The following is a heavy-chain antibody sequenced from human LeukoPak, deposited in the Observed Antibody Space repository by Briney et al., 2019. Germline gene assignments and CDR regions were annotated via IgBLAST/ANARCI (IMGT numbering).Heavy chain of an antibody. D-gene: IGHD6-6*01. V-gene: IGHV4-39*07. CDR3: ARGMYSSSRSFDY. CDR1: GGSISSGGYY. J-gene: IGHJ4*02. CDR2: VNHSGST. Sequence: SETLSLTCTVSGGSISSGGYYWSWIRQPPGKGLEWIGEVNHSGSTNYNPSLKSRVTISVDTSKNQFSLKLSSVTAADTAVYYCARGMYSSSRSFDYWGQGTLVTVSS.